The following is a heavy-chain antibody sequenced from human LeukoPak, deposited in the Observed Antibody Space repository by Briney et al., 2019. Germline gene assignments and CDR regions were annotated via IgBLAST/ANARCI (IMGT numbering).Heavy chain of an antibody. V-gene: IGHV4-39*01. CDR3: ATHDEGSYFDS. D-gene: IGHD1-1*01. CDR2: VSYFGNA. Sequence: SQTLSLTCSVSGGSITARRPYWGWIRQSPEKGLEWIGSVSYFGNAYYRPSLLSRATISIDTSKTQISLKLTSVTATDTAMYYCATHDEGSYFDSWGRGTVLTLS. J-gene: IGHJ4*02. CDR1: GGSITARRPY.